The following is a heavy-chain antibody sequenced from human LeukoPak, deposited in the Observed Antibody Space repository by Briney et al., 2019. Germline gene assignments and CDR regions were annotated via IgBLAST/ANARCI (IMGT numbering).Heavy chain of an antibody. V-gene: IGHV4-34*01. CDR2: INHSGST. CDR1: GGSFSGYY. Sequence: SETLSLTCAVYGGSFSGYYWSWIRQPPGKGLEWIGEINHSGSTNYNPSLKGRVTISVDTSKNQFSLKLSSVTAADTAVYYCARVRSHYYFDYWGQGTLVTVSS. CDR3: ARVRSHYYFDY. J-gene: IGHJ4*02.